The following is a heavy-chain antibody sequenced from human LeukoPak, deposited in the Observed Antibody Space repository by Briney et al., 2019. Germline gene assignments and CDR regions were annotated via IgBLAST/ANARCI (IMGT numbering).Heavy chain of an antibody. CDR2: ISWNSGSI. CDR1: GFTFDDYA. Sequence: GRPLRLSCAASGFTFDDYAMHWVRQAPGKGLEWVSGISWNSGSIGYADSVKGRFTISRDNAKNSLYLQMNSLRAEDTALYYCAKEGSSWRYFDYWGQGTLVTVSS. D-gene: IGHD6-13*01. J-gene: IGHJ4*02. V-gene: IGHV3-9*01. CDR3: AKEGSSWRYFDY.